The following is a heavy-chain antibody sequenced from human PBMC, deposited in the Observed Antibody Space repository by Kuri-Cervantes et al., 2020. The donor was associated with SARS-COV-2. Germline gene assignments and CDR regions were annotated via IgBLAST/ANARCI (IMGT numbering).Heavy chain of an antibody. CDR3: ASLRGP. CDR2: ISYDGSNK. Sequence: GGSLRLSCAASGFTFSSYAMHWVRQAPGKGLEWVAVISYDGSNKYYADSVKGRFTISGDNAKNSLYLQMNSLRAEDTALYYCASLRGPWGQGTLVTVSS. D-gene: IGHD5-12*01. J-gene: IGHJ5*02. V-gene: IGHV3-30-3*01. CDR1: GFTFSSYA.